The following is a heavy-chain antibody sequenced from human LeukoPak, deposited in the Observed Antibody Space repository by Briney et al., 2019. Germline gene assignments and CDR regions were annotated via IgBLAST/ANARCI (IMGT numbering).Heavy chain of an antibody. Sequence: GGSLRLSCAASGFTFSGTAMHWVRQAPGKGLEWVGRIRNKANTYAAAYAASVKGRFTISRDDSRNTAYLQMNSLKTEDTAVYFCTGQEYSSSPGDYWGQGTLVTVSS. V-gene: IGHV3-73*01. CDR1: GFTFSGTA. D-gene: IGHD6-6*01. CDR3: TGQEYSSSPGDY. CDR2: IRNKANTYAA. J-gene: IGHJ4*02.